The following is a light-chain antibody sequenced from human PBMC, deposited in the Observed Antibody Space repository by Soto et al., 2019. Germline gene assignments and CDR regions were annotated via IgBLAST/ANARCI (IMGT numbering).Light chain of an antibody. CDR3: QQSYSTLIT. CDR2: AAS. CDR1: QSISSY. J-gene: IGKJ5*01. V-gene: IGKV1-39*01. Sequence: DIQMTQSPSSLSASVGDRVTITCRASQSISSYLNWYQQKPGKAPKLLIYAASSVQSGVPSRFSGIGSGTDFTLTISSLQPEDYATYYCQQSYSTLITFGQGTRLDIK.